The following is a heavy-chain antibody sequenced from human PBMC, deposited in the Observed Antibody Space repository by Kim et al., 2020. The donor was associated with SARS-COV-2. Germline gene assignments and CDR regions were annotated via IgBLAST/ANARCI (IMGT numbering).Heavy chain of an antibody. CDR3: ARDTRDYVWGSSHDY. CDR1: GFTFSSYS. CDR2: ISSSSSYI. J-gene: IGHJ4*02. D-gene: IGHD3-16*01. Sequence: GGSLRLSCAASGFTFSSYSMNWVRQAPGKGLEWVSSISSSSSYIYYADSVKGRFTISRDNAKNSLYLQMNSLRAEDTAVYYCARDTRDYVWGSSHDYWGQGTLVTVSS. V-gene: IGHV3-21*01.